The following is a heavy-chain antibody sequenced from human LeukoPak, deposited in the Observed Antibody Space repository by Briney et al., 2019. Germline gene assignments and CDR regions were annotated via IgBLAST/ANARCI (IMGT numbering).Heavy chain of an antibody. Sequence: SETLSLTCSVSVGCIHSEYWTWIRQPPGKGLEWIGYMYYSGSTNYNPSLKSRVTISVDTSKNQFSLKVSSVTAADTAVYYCARALISSWSYVEYWGQGTLVTVSS. V-gene: IGHV4-59*01. CDR3: ARALISSWSYVEY. CDR2: MYYSGST. D-gene: IGHD6-13*01. J-gene: IGHJ4*02. CDR1: VGCIHSEY.